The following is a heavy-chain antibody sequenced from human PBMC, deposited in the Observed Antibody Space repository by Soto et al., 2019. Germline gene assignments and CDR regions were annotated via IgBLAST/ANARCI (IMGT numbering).Heavy chain of an antibody. D-gene: IGHD5-12*01. Sequence: QVQLQESGPGLVKPSQTLSLTCTVSGGSISSGGYYWSWIRQHPGKGLEWIGYIYYSGSTYYNPSLKSRVTISVDTSKNQFSRKLSSVTAADTAVYYCARAGGYSGYANGVDYWGQGTLVTVSS. CDR2: IYYSGST. CDR3: ARAGGYSGYANGVDY. CDR1: GGSISSGGYY. J-gene: IGHJ4*02. V-gene: IGHV4-31*03.